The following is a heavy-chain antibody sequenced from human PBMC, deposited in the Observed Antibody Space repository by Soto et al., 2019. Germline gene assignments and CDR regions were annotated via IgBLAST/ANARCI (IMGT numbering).Heavy chain of an antibody. J-gene: IGHJ3*02. CDR1: GFTFSSYE. Sequence: GSLRLSCAASGFTFSSYEMNWVRQAPGKGLEWVSYISSSGSTIYYADSVKGRFTISRDNAKNSLYLQMNSLRAEDTAVYYCASVASIPHDAFDIWGQGTMVTVPS. V-gene: IGHV3-48*03. CDR3: ASVASIPHDAFDI. CDR2: ISSSGSTI. D-gene: IGHD6-19*01.